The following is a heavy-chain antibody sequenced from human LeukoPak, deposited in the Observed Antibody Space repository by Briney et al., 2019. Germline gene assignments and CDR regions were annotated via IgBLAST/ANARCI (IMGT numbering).Heavy chain of an antibody. D-gene: IGHD1-26*01. Sequence: ASVKVSCKASGYTFTGYYMHWVRQAPGQGLEWMGWINPNSGGTNYAPKFQDRVTVTRDTSISTAYMELSRLRSDDTAVYYCARIGELLVPYDAFDIWGQGTMVTVSS. V-gene: IGHV1-2*02. CDR1: GYTFTGYY. CDR3: ARIGELLVPYDAFDI. J-gene: IGHJ3*02. CDR2: INPNSGGT.